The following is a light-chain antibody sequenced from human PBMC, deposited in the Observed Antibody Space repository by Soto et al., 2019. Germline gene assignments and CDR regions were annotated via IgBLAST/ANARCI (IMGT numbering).Light chain of an antibody. CDR3: QQYTNWPPGK. Sequence: EIVMTQSPATLSVSPGERATLSCRASQSVSSNLAWYQQKPGQAPRLLIFGSSTRATGIPARFSGSGSGTEFTITISSLQSEDFAVYYCQQYTNWPPGKFGQGKKVEIK. CDR1: QSVSSN. V-gene: IGKV3-15*01. J-gene: IGKJ1*01. CDR2: GSS.